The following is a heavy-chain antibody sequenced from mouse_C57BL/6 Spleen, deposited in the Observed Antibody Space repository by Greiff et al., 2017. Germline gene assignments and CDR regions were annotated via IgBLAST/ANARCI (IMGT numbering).Heavy chain of an antibody. J-gene: IGHJ4*01. D-gene: IGHD1-1*01. CDR2: IDPSDSYT. CDR1: GYTFTSYW. CDR3: ARSGYYGSYAMDY. Sequence: QVQLQQPGAELVRPGTSVKLSCKASGYTFTSYWMHWVKQRPGQGLEWIGVIDPSDSYTNYNQKFKGKDTLTVDTSSSTAYMQLSSLTSEDSAVYYCARSGYYGSYAMDYWGQGTSVTVSS. V-gene: IGHV1-59*01.